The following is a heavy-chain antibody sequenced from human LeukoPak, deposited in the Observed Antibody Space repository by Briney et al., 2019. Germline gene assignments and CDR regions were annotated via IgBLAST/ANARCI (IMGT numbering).Heavy chain of an antibody. J-gene: IGHJ6*03. CDR3: ARDPYSGTYGHLYHYYMDV. D-gene: IGHD1-26*01. CDR1: GFTFTNYN. CDR2: ITSDSRYK. V-gene: IGHV3-21*01. Sequence: GGSLRLSCAASGFTFTNYNMNWVRQAPGKCLEWLSSITSDSRYKYYGDSVKGRFTISRDNAKNSLFLQIDSLRAEDTAVYYCARDPYSGTYGHLYHYYMDVWGKGTTVTISS.